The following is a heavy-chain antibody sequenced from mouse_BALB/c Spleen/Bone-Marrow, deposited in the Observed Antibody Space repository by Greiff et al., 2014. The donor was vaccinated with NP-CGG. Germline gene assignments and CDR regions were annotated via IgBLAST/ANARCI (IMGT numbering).Heavy chain of an antibody. J-gene: IGHJ4*01. CDR3: AGASYYAMDY. CDR2: IDPGIGNN. Sequence: VQLQQSGAELVKPGASVKLSCTASGFNIKDTYMHWVKQRPEQGLEWIGRIDPGIGNNKYDPNVQGKATITAGTSSNTAYLQLSSLTSEDTAVYYCAGASYYAMDYWGQGTSVTVSS. V-gene: IGHV14-3*02. CDR1: GFNIKDTY.